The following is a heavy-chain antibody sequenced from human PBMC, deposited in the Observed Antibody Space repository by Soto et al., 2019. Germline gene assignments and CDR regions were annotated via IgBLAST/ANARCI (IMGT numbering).Heavy chain of an antibody. CDR1: GGSISSYY. CDR2: IYYSGST. J-gene: IGHJ4*02. Sequence: PXXTLSLPFTVSGGSISSYYWRWIPQPPGKGLEWIGYIYYSGSTNYNPSLKSRVTISVDTSKNQFSLKLSSVTAADTAVYYCARAYGGYADYWGQGALVTVSS. D-gene: IGHD5-12*01. V-gene: IGHV4-59*01. CDR3: ARAYGGYADY.